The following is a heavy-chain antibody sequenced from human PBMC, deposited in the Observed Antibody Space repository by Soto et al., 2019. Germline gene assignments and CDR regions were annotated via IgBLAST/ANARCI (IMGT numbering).Heavy chain of an antibody. CDR2: INPNSGGT. Sequence: ASVKVSCKASGYTFTGYYMHWVRQAPGQGLEWMGWINPNSGGTNYAQKFQGRVTMTRDTFISTAYMELSRLRSDDTAVYYWARELQWLDTAALDIWAQGTMVPVPS. V-gene: IGHV1-2*02. D-gene: IGHD6-19*01. CDR1: GYTFTGYY. J-gene: IGHJ3*02. CDR3: ARELQWLDTAALDI.